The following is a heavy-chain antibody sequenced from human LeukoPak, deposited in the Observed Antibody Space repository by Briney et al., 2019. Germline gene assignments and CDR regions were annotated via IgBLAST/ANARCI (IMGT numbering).Heavy chain of an antibody. J-gene: IGHJ3*02. V-gene: IGHV3-20*04. CDR3: ARDGKQWLSEIDAFDI. D-gene: IGHD6-19*01. Sequence: PGGSLRLSCAASGFTFDDYGMSWVRQAPGKGLEWVSGINWNGGSTGYADSVKGRFTISRDNAKNSLYLQMNSLRAEDTAVYYCARDGKQWLSEIDAFDIWGQGTMVTVSS. CDR1: GFTFDDYG. CDR2: INWNGGST.